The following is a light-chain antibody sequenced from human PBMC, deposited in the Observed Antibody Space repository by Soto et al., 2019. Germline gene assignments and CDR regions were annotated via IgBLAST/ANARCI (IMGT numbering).Light chain of an antibody. CDR1: QSISSY. CDR3: QKSYSTPPVP. J-gene: IGKJ3*01. Sequence: DIQMTQSPSSLSASVGDRVTITCRASQSISSYLNWYQQKPGKAPKLLIYAASSLQSGVPSRFSGSGSGTDFTLTISSLQPEDVATYYCQKSYSTPPVPFGPGTKVDIK. CDR2: AAS. V-gene: IGKV1-39*01.